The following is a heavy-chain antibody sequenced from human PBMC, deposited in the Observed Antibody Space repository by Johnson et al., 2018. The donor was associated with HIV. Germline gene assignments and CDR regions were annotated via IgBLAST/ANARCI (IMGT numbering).Heavy chain of an antibody. V-gene: IGHV3-23*04. J-gene: IGHJ3*02. D-gene: IGHD5-24*01. CDR1: GFSFSDYY. CDR2: ISGSGGST. CDR3: ARDHYTWGNGYKIHAFDI. Sequence: VQLVESGGGLVKPGGSLRLSCAASGFSFSDYYMSWIRQAPGKGLEWVSAISGSGGSTYYADSVKGRFTISRDNSKNTLYLQMNSLRAEDTAVYYCARDHYTWGNGYKIHAFDIWGQWTMVTVSS.